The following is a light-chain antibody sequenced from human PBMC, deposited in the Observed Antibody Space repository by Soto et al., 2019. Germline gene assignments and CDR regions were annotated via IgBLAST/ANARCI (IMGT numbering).Light chain of an antibody. CDR2: GAS. J-gene: IGKJ1*01. CDR1: QSVSSN. CDR3: QQYNLWWT. V-gene: IGKV3-15*01. Sequence: EIVMTQSPATLSVSPGERATLSCRASQSVSSNLAWYQQKPGQAPRLLMYGASTRATGIPARFSGSGSGTEFALTISSLQSEDFAVYYWQQYNLWWTFGQGTKVEVK.